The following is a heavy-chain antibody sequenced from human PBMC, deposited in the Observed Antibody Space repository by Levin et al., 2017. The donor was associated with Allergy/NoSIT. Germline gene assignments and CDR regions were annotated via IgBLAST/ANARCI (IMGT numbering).Heavy chain of an antibody. V-gene: IGHV3-33*01. Sequence: GGSLRLSCAASGFTFSSYGMHWVRQAPGKGLEWVAVIWYDGSNKYYADSVKGRFTISRDNSKNTLYLQMNSLRAEDTAVYYCARGGDDTMVRGDPWDYYYDYMDVWGKGTTVTVSS. CDR2: IWYDGSNK. J-gene: IGHJ6*03. D-gene: IGHD3-10*01. CDR3: ARGGDDTMVRGDPWDYYYDYMDV. CDR1: GFTFSSYG.